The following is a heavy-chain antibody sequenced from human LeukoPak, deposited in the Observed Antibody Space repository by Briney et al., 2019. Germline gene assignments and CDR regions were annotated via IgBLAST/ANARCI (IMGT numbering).Heavy chain of an antibody. CDR3: ARFGGPHAFDI. D-gene: IGHD3-3*01. CDR1: GFTFSSYG. V-gene: IGHV3-48*04. Sequence: GGSLRLSCAASGFTFSSYGMSWVRQAPGKGLEWVSYISSSGSTIYYADSVKGRFTISRDNAKNSLYLQMNSLRAEDTAVYYCARFGGPHAFDIWGQGTMVTVSS. J-gene: IGHJ3*02. CDR2: ISSSGSTI.